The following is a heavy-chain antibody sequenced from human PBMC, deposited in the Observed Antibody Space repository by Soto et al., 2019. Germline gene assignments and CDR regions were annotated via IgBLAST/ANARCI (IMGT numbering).Heavy chain of an antibody. CDR2: INSDGSST. D-gene: IGHD3-22*01. CDR1: GFTFSSYW. Sequence: PGGSLRLSCAASGFTFSSYWMHWVRQAPGKGLVWVSRINSDGSSTSYADSVKGRFTISRDNAKNTLYLQMNSLRAEDTAVYYCAIRASYYDSSGYFDYWXQGTLVTVSS. V-gene: IGHV3-74*01. J-gene: IGHJ4*02. CDR3: AIRASYYDSSGYFDY.